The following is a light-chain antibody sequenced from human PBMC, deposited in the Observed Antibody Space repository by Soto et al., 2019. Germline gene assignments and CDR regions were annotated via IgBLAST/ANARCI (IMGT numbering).Light chain of an antibody. CDR3: QSYDSSLSVYV. CDR1: SSNIGAGYD. CDR2: GNS. Sequence: SALTQPPSVSGAPGQRVTISCTGSSSNIGAGYDVHWYQQLPGTAPKLLIYGNSNRPSGVPDRFSGSKSGTSASLAITGLQAEDEADYYCQSYDSSLSVYVFGTGTKLTVL. J-gene: IGLJ1*01. V-gene: IGLV1-40*01.